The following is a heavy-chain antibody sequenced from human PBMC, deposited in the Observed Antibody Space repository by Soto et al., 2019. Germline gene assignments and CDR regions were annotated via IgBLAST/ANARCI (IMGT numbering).Heavy chain of an antibody. CDR2: INHSGST. CDR1: GGSFSGYY. D-gene: IGHD3-16*02. J-gene: IGHJ4*02. CDR3: ARGRGDYVWGSYRRYFDP. V-gene: IGHV4-34*01. Sequence: SETLSLTCAVYGGSFSGYYWSWIRQPPGKGLEWIGEINHSGSTNYNPSLKSRVTISVDTSKNQFSLKLSSVTAADTAVYYCARGRGDYVWGSYRRYFDPWGQGTLVTVSS.